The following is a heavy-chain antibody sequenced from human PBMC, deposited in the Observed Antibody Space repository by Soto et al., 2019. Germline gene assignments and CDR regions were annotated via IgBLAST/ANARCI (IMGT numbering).Heavy chain of an antibody. CDR1: GFTFSSYA. CDR3: AKGNKGYCSSTSCRPMDV. Sequence: GGSLRLSCAASGFTFSSYAMSWVRQAPGKGLEWVSAISGSGGSTYYADSVKGRFTISRDNSKNTLYLQMNSLRAEETAVYYCAKGNKGYCSSTSCRPMDVWGQGTTVTVSS. V-gene: IGHV3-23*01. CDR2: ISGSGGST. J-gene: IGHJ6*02. D-gene: IGHD2-2*01.